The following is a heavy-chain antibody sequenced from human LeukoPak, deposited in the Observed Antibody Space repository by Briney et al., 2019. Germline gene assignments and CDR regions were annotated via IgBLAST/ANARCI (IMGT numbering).Heavy chain of an antibody. J-gene: IGHJ4*02. CDR3: AKRSGYTTGWFFDF. CDR2: ISGSGDNT. V-gene: IGHV3-23*01. Sequence: SGGSLRLSCAASGFTFSSYWMSWVRQAPGKGLEWVSSISGSGDNTYYAESVKGRFTISRDNSKNTLFLQMNSLRAEDTAVFYCAKRSGYTTGWFFDFWGQGTLVTVSS. CDR1: GFTFSSYW. D-gene: IGHD6-19*01.